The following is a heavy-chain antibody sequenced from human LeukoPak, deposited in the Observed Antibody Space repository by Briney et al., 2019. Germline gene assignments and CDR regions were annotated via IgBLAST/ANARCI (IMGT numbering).Heavy chain of an antibody. D-gene: IGHD1-1*01. J-gene: IGHJ5*02. CDR3: ARCNWNTWFDP. CDR1: GDSVSNDRYY. CDR2: IRYSGHT. V-gene: IGHV4-61*01. Sequence: PSETLSLTCTVSGDSVSNDRYYWTWIRQSPGKGLEWIAYIRYSGHTNYNPSLDTRVTISLDASKNQLSLRLYSVTAADTAMYYCARCNWNTWFDPWGQGALVTVSS.